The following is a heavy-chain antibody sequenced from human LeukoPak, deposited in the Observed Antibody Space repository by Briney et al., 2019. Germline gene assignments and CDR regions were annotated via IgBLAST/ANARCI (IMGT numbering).Heavy chain of an antibody. CDR2: IKQDGNEK. J-gene: IGHJ4*02. CDR3: ARERGSKCFDY. V-gene: IGHV3-7*01. Sequence: PGGSLRLSCAASGFTFSSYWMSWVRQAPGKGLEWVANIKQDGNEKYYVDSVKGRFTISRDNAKNSLYLQMNSLRAEDTAVYYCARERGSKCFDYWGQGTLVTVSS. D-gene: IGHD3-10*01. CDR1: GFTFSSYW.